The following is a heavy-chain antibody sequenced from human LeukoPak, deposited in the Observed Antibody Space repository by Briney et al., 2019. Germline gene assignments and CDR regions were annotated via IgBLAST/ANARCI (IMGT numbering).Heavy chain of an antibody. CDR2: ISSSGSTI. CDR1: GFTFSDYY. D-gene: IGHD3-10*01. Sequence: GGSLRLSCAASGFTFSDYYMSWIRQAPGKGLEWVSYISSSGSTIYYADSVKGRFTISRDNAKNSLYLQMNSLRAEDTAVYYCARYAVGGLRLYYFDYWGQGTLVTVSS. J-gene: IGHJ4*02. V-gene: IGHV3-11*01. CDR3: ARYAVGGLRLYYFDY.